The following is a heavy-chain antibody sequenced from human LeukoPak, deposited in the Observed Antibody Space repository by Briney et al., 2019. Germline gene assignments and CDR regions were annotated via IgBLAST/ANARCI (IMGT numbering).Heavy chain of an antibody. V-gene: IGHV4-39*07. Sequence: PSETLSLTCTVSGGSFSSTTYSWGWLRQPPGKGLEWIGSIYSSGSTYYNPSLRSRVTISVDTSKNQLSLKLSSVTAADTAVYYCARGGWYPESFQHWGQGALVTVSS. CDR3: ARGGWYPESFQH. CDR2: IYSSGST. J-gene: IGHJ1*01. D-gene: IGHD6-19*01. CDR1: GGSFSSTTYS.